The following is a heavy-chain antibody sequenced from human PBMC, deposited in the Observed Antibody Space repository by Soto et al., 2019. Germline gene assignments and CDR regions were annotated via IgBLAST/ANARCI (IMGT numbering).Heavy chain of an antibody. D-gene: IGHD3-10*01. J-gene: IGHJ5*02. V-gene: IGHV4-39*01. Sequence: QLQLQESGPGLVKPSETLSLTCTVSGGSISSSSYYWGWIRQPPGKGLEWIGSIYYSGSTYYNPSLNSRVTISVDTSKNQFSLKLSSVTAADTAVYYCARRRYYGSGSYWVTPVAWFDPWGQGTLVTVSS. CDR3: ARRRYYGSGSYWVTPVAWFDP. CDR1: GGSISSSSYY. CDR2: IYYSGST.